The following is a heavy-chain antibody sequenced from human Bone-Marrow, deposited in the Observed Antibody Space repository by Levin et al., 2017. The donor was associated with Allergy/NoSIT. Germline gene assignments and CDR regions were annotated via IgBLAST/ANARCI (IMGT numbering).Heavy chain of an antibody. V-gene: IGHV4-39*01. CDR3: ARLTDLLTDYPYYFDS. D-gene: IGHD3-9*01. Sequence: SETLSLTCSVSGGSIGSSSNYWAWIRRPPGKGLELIGSVYSGGSTYYNPSLKSRVTISVDTSKNQFSLNLNSVTAADTALYYCARLTDLLTDYPYYFDSWGQGTLVTVSS. J-gene: IGHJ4*02. CDR2: VYSGGST. CDR1: GGSIGSSSNY.